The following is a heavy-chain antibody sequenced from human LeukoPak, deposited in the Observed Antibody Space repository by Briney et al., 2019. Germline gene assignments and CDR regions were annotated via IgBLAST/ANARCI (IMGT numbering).Heavy chain of an antibody. D-gene: IGHD1-7*01. Sequence: SETLSLTCTVSGGSISSYYWSWIRQPPGKGLEWIGYIYYSGSTNYNPSLKSRVTISVETSKNQFSLKLSSVTAADTAVYYCATSKGGYNWNYGAFDIWGQGTMVTVSS. CDR3: ATSKGGYNWNYGAFDI. V-gene: IGHV4-59*01. CDR1: GGSISSYY. J-gene: IGHJ3*02. CDR2: IYYSGST.